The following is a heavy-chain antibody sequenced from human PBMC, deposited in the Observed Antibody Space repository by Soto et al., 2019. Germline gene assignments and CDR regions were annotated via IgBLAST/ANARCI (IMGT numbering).Heavy chain of an antibody. CDR1: GFTFSSYA. Sequence: GGSLRLSCAASGFTFSSYAMHWVRQAPGKGLEWVAVISYDGSNKYYADSVKGRSTISRDNSKNTLYLQMNSLRAEDTAVYYCARGPSVLTIFRVVAAPRYYYGMDVWGQGTTVTVSS. CDR3: ARGPSVLTIFRVVAAPRYYYGMDV. V-gene: IGHV3-30-3*01. D-gene: IGHD3-3*01. CDR2: ISYDGSNK. J-gene: IGHJ6*02.